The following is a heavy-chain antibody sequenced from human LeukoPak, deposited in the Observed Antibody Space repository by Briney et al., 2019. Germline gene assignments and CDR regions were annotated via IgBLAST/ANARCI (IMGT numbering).Heavy chain of an antibody. V-gene: IGHV1-69*13. Sequence: SVKVSCKASGYTFTSYGISWVRQAPGQGLEWMGGIIPIFGTANYAQKFQGRVTITADESTSTAYMELSSLRSEDTAVYYCASSLGYCTNGVCFNWFDPWGQGTLVTVSS. J-gene: IGHJ5*02. CDR2: IIPIFGTA. D-gene: IGHD2-8*01. CDR3: ASSLGYCTNGVCFNWFDP. CDR1: GYTFTSYG.